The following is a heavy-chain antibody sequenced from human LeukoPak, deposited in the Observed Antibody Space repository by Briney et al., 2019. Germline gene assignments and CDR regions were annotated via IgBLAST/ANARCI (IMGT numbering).Heavy chain of an antibody. J-gene: IGHJ2*01. D-gene: IGHD2-15*01. CDR1: GYTFTGYY. CDR3: ARDSCGGGGCHYWYFDL. Sequence: ASVTVSCKASGYTFTGYYMHWVRQAPGQGLEWMGWINPNSGATNYAQKFQGRVTMTRDTSISTASMELSSLKPDDTAVYYCARDSCGGGGCHYWYFDLWGRGTLVTVSS. V-gene: IGHV1-2*02. CDR2: INPNSGAT.